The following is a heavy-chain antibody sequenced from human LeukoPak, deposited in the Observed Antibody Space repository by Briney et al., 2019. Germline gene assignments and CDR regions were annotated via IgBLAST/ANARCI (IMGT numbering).Heavy chain of an antibody. CDR1: GFTFSSYW. CDR3: ARDPLRRFDY. CDR2: INDDGSEK. Sequence: GGSLRLSCAASGFTFSSYWMSWVRQAPGKGLEWVATINDDGSEKYYVDSVKGRFSISRDNAKNSLYLQMDSLRVEDTAVYYCARDPLRRFDYWGQGTLVTVSS. V-gene: IGHV3-7*01. J-gene: IGHJ4*02.